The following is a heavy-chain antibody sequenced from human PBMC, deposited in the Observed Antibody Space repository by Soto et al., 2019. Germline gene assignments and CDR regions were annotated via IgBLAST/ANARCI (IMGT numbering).Heavy chain of an antibody. J-gene: IGHJ6*02. CDR2: IVVGSGNT. D-gene: IGHD3-22*01. V-gene: IGHV1-58*01. CDR1: GFTFTSSA. Sequence: SVKVSCKASGFTFTSSAVQWVRQARGQRLEWIGWIVVGSGNTNYAQKFQERVTITRDMSTSTAYMELSSLRSEDTAVYYCAAERYYDSSGYPNYYYGMHVCGQGTTVTVSS. CDR3: AAERYYDSSGYPNYYYGMHV.